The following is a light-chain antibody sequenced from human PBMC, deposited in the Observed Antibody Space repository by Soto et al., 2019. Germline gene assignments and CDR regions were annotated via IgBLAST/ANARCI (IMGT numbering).Light chain of an antibody. V-gene: IGKV3-11*01. CDR2: DAS. CDR1: QSVSSY. J-gene: IGKJ5*01. Sequence: EIVLTQSPATLSLSPGERATLSCRASQSVSSYLAWYQQKPGQAPRLLISDASNGATGVPARFSGSGSGPDFTLTISSLEPEDFAVYYCQHRSAWPVSFGQGTRLETK. CDR3: QHRSAWPVS.